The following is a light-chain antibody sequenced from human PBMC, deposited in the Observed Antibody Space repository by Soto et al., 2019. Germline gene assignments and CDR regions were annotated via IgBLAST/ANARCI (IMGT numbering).Light chain of an antibody. CDR2: GAS. Sequence: EIVLTQSPGTLSLSPGERATLSWRASQSISSSYLAWYQQKPGQAPRLLIYGASSRATGIPDRFSGSGSGTDFTLTISSLQPEDFATYYCQQSYSTPRTFGQGTKVDIK. V-gene: IGKV3-20*01. CDR3: QQSYSTPRT. CDR1: QSISSSY. J-gene: IGKJ1*01.